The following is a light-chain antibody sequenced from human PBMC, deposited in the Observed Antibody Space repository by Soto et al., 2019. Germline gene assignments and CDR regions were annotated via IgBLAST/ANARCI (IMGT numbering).Light chain of an antibody. Sequence: DIQMTQSPSSLSASVGDRVTITCQASQDISNYLTWYQQKPGKAPKLLIYDASNLETGVTSRFSGSGSGTDFTFTISSLQAEDIATYYCQQYDNLPLTFGGGTKVEIK. J-gene: IGKJ4*01. V-gene: IGKV1-33*01. CDR1: QDISNY. CDR3: QQYDNLPLT. CDR2: DAS.